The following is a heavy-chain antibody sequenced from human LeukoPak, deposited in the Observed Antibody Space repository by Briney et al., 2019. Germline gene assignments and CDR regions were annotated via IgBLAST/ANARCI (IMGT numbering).Heavy chain of an antibody. J-gene: IGHJ2*01. V-gene: IGHV1-18*01. CDR2: ISAYNGNT. CDR1: GYTFTSYG. D-gene: IGHD6-13*01. Sequence: ASVKVSCKASGYTFTSYGISWVRRAPGQGLEWMGWISAYNGNTNYAQKLQGRVTMTTDTSTSTAYMELRSLRSDDTAVYYCAREEQLGSYWYFDLWGRGTLVTVSS. CDR3: AREEQLGSYWYFDL.